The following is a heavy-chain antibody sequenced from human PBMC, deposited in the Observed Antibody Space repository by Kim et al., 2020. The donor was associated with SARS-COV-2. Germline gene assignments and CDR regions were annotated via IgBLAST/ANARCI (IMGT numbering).Heavy chain of an antibody. CDR1: GFTFRGSG. CDR2: IRSKANAYAT. D-gene: IGHD1-26*01. Sequence: GGSLRLSCAASGFTFRGSGIHWVRQASGKGLEWIARIRSKANAYATAYAASLKGRFTVSRDDSKDTAYLQMNSLKTEDTAVYYCIGTGSLSFDYWGQGTPVTFSS. CDR3: IGTGSLSFDY. V-gene: IGHV3-73*01. J-gene: IGHJ4*02.